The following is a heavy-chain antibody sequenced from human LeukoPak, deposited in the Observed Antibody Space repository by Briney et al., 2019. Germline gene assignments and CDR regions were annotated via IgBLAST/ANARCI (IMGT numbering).Heavy chain of an antibody. CDR2: INPNSGGT. CDR1: GYTFTGYY. Sequence: ASVKVSCKASGYTFTGYYMHWVRQAPGQGLEWMGWINPNSGGTNYAQKFQGRVTMTRDTSISTAYMELSRLRSDDTAVYYCARAITIFGVVMYYFDYWGQGTLVTVSS. D-gene: IGHD3-3*01. V-gene: IGHV1-2*02. CDR3: ARAITIFGVVMYYFDY. J-gene: IGHJ4*02.